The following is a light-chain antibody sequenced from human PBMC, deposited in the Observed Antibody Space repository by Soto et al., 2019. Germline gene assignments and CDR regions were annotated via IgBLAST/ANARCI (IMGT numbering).Light chain of an antibody. CDR2: GAS. CDR3: QQYNNWPRYT. CDR1: QSVSSN. V-gene: IGKV3-15*01. J-gene: IGKJ2*01. Sequence: IVMPQSPATLSVSPGERATLSCRASQSVSSNLAWYQQKPGQAPRLLIYGASTRATGIPARFSGSGSGTEFTRSISSLQSEEFAVYYGQQYNNWPRYTFGQGTKLEIK.